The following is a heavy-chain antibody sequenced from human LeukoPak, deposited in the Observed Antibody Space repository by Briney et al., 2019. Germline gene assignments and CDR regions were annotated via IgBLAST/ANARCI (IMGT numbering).Heavy chain of an antibody. D-gene: IGHD2-21*02. Sequence: ASVKVSCKASGYTFTGYYMHWVRQAPGQGLGWMGWINPNSGGTNYAQKFQGRVTMTRDTSISTAYMELSRLRSDDTAVYYCARDSGDHGLYYYYGMDVWGQGTTVIVSS. CDR3: ARDSGDHGLYYYYGMDV. V-gene: IGHV1-2*02. CDR2: INPNSGGT. J-gene: IGHJ6*02. CDR1: GYTFTGYY.